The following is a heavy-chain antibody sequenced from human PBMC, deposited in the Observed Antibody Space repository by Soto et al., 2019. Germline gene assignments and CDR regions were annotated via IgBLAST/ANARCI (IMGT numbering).Heavy chain of an antibody. CDR1: GFTFSSYA. V-gene: IGHV3-30-3*01. CDR2: ISYDGSNK. CDR3: ARDTGSGYAHGTYYYYYGMDV. Sequence: QVQLVESGGGVVQPGRSLRLSCAASGFTFSSYAMHWVRQAPGKGLEWVAVISYDGSNKYYADSVKGRFTISRDNSKNTLYLQMNSLRAEDTAAYYCARDTGSGYAHGTYYYYYGMDVWGQGTTVTVSS. D-gene: IGHD5-12*01. J-gene: IGHJ6*02.